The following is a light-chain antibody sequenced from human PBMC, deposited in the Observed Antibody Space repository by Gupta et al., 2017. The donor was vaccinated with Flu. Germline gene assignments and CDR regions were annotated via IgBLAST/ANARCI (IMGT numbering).Light chain of an antibody. V-gene: IGKV3D-15*01. CDR1: QSVTAN. CDR2: GAS. Sequence: SVSPVVRPTLSCIASQSVTANLAWSQQNTGCLPSLIVSGASSSAIGISAQFSGSGCGREFTLTISSLHSDEWAVYYCLQYHRWSERGPRTFGQGTRVEIK. J-gene: IGKJ1*01. CDR3: LQYHRWSERGPRT.